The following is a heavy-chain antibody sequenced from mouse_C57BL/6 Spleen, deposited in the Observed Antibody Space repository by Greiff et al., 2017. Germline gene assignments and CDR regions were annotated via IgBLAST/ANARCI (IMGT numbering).Heavy chain of an antibody. CDR1: GYAFSSSW. CDR3: AREVTTEGGCY. V-gene: IGHV1-82*01. D-gene: IGHD2-2*01. CDR2: IYPGDGDT. Sequence: QVQLQQSGPELVKPGASVKISCKASGYAFSSSWMNWVKQRPGKGLEWIGRIYPGDGDTNYNGKFKGKATLAADNSSSTAYMQLSSLTSEDSAVYFCAREVTTEGGCYWGQGTTLTVSS. J-gene: IGHJ2*01.